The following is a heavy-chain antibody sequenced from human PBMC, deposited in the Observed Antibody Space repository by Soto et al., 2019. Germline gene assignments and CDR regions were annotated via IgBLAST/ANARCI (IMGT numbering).Heavy chain of an antibody. CDR2: MNPNSGNA. CDR1: GYAFSNND. J-gene: IGHJ5*02. Sequence: ASVKVSCKASGYAFSNNDIGWVRQGPGQGLEWMGWMNPNSGNAGYAQKFQGRVTMTRDTSTSTSYMELSSLTSDDTAIYYCARMATSGTLNWFDPWGRGTRVTFSP. CDR3: ARMATSGTLNWFDP. V-gene: IGHV1-8*01.